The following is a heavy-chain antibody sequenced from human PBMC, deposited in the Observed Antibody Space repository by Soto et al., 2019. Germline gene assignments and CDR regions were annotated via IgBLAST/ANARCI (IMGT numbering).Heavy chain of an antibody. D-gene: IGHD2-2*01. V-gene: IGHV4-31*11. CDR3: AREPYCTSATCFIQFDS. Sequence: ASETLSLTCAVSGASISSGDSYWSWIRQRPGKGLEWIGYIFHTGSTYYNPSLKSRVTISLDSSKNQFSLKLTSATAADTAVYFCAREPYCTSATCFIQFDSWGQRSLVTVSS. J-gene: IGHJ4*02. CDR1: GASISSGDSY. CDR2: IFHTGST.